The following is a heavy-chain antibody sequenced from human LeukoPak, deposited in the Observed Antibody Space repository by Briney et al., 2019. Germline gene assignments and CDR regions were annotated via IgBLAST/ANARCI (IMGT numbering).Heavy chain of an antibody. Sequence: RSGGSLRLSCAASGFTFSSYWMHWVRQAPGKGLVGVSRINSDGSSTSYADSVKGRFTISRDNAKNTLYLQMNSLRAEDTAVYYCARDGGPPDYWGQGTLVTVSS. V-gene: IGHV3-74*01. D-gene: IGHD3-16*01. J-gene: IGHJ4*02. CDR3: ARDGGPPDY. CDR2: INSDGSST. CDR1: GFTFSSYW.